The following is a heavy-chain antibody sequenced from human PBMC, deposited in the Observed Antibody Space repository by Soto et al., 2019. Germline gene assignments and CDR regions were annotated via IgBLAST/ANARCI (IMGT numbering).Heavy chain of an antibody. Sequence: QLQLVQSGAEVKKPGASVKVSCKASGYTFTSYDINWVRQATGQGLEWMGWMNPNSGNTGYAQKFQGRVTMTKNTSISTAYMELSSLRSEDTAVYYCTRQNDYGDYVSYFQHWGQGALVSVSS. V-gene: IGHV1-8*01. J-gene: IGHJ1*01. CDR3: TRQNDYGDYVSYFQH. CDR1: GYTFTSYD. CDR2: MNPNSGNT. D-gene: IGHD4-17*01.